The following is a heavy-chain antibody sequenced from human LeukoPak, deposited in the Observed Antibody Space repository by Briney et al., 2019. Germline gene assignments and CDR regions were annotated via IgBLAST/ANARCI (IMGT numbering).Heavy chain of an antibody. CDR1: GGSISSYY. CDR2: IYYSGST. CDR3: ARAYREIPHAFDI. D-gene: IGHD5-24*01. Sequence: SETLSLTCTVSGGSISSYYWSWIRQPPGKGLEWIGYIYYSGSTSYNPSLKSRVTISVDTSKNQFSLKLSSVTAADTAVYYCARAYREIPHAFDIWGQGTMVTVSS. J-gene: IGHJ3*02. V-gene: IGHV4-59*08.